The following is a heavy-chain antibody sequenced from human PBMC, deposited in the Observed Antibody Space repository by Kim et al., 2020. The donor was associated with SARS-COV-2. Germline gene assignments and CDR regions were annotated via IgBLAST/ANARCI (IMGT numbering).Heavy chain of an antibody. CDR1: GITLSSYS. V-gene: IGHV3-21*06. Sequence: GGSLRLSCAASGITLSSYSMNWVRQAPGKGLELVSSIGSSTSYIYYADSVKGRFTISRDNARNSVYLHMNSLSAEDTAMYHCARDGSNSYGEYWGRGTLV. D-gene: IGHD6-6*01. CDR2: IGSSTSYI. CDR3: ARDGSNSYGEY. J-gene: IGHJ4*02.